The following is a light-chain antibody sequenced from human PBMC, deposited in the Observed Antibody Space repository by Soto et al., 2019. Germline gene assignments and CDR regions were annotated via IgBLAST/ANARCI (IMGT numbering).Light chain of an antibody. J-gene: IGKJ1*01. CDR1: QSISSW. CDR2: DAS. CDR3: QQYNSYWT. V-gene: IGKV1-5*01. Sequence: DIQMTQSPSTLSASVGDRVTIXXRASQSISSWLAWYQQKPGKAPEXLIYDASSLESGVPSRFSGSGSGTEFTLTISSLQPDDFATYYCQQYNSYWTFGQGTKVDIK.